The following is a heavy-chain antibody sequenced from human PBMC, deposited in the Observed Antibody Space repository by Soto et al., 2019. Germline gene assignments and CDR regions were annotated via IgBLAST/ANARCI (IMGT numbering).Heavy chain of an antibody. J-gene: IGHJ4*02. D-gene: IGHD3-9*01. CDR3: AKDTSYYDILTGYYPTLHDY. CDR1: GFTFSSYA. Sequence: GGSLRLSCAASGFTFSSYAMSWVRQAPGKGLEWVSAISGSGGSTYYADSVKDRFTISRDNSKNTLYLQMNSLRAEDTAVYYCAKDTSYYDILTGYYPTLHDYWGQGTLVTVSS. V-gene: IGHV3-23*01. CDR2: ISGSGGST.